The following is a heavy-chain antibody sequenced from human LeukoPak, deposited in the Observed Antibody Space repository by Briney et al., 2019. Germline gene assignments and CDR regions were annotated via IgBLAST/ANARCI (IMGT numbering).Heavy chain of an antibody. CDR2: ISWNSGSI. CDR3: AKGHSSSWGNDAFDI. V-gene: IGHV3-9*01. CDR1: GFTFDDYA. D-gene: IGHD6-13*01. Sequence: GGSLRLPCAASGFTFDDYAMHWVRQAPGKGLEWVSGISWNSGSIGYADSVKGRFTISRDNAKNSLYLQMNSLRAEDTALYYCAKGHSSSWGNDAFDIWGRGTMVTVSS. J-gene: IGHJ3*02.